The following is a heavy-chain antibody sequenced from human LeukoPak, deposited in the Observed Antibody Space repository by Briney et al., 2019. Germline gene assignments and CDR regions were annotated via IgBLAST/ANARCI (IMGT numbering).Heavy chain of an antibody. J-gene: IGHJ4*02. CDR3: ARDSRGAFDY. D-gene: IGHD3-10*01. V-gene: IGHV3-7*01. Sequence: EWVANVKQDGSEKYYVDSVKGRFTISRDNAKNSLYLQMNSLRAEDTAVYYCARDSRGAFDYWGQGTLVTVSS. CDR2: VKQDGSEK.